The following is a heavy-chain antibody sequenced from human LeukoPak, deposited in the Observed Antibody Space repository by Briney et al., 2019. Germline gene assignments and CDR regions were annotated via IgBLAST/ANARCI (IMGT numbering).Heavy chain of an antibody. CDR1: GGSISSYY. V-gene: IGHV4-4*07. J-gene: IGHJ6*02. CDR2: IYTSGST. D-gene: IGHD5-18*01. CDR3: ARGAMADNYYYXXXDV. Sequence: KPSETLSLTCTVSGGSISSYYWSWIRQPAGKGLEWIGRIYTSGSTNYNPSLKSRVTMSVDTSKNQFSLKLSSVTAADTAVYYCARGAMADNYYYXXXDVWGQGTTXTVSS.